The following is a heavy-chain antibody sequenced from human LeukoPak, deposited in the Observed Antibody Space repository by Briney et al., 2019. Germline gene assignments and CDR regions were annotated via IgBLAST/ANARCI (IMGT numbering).Heavy chain of an antibody. V-gene: IGHV3-11*01. CDR3: ASTPEHYSYSFGTGGGY. J-gene: IGHJ4*02. CDR2: ISSSGSTI. D-gene: IGHD5-18*01. Sequence: GGSLRLSCAASGFTFSDYYMSWIRQAPGKGLEWVSYISSSGSTIYYADSVKGRFTISRDNAKNSLYLQMNSLRAEDTAVYYCASTPEHYSYSFGTGGGYWGQGTLVTVSS. CDR1: GFTFSDYY.